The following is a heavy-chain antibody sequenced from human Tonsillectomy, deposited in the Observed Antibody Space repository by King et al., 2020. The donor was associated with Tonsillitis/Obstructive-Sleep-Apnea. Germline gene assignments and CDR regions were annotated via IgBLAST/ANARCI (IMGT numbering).Heavy chain of an antibody. J-gene: IGHJ4*02. CDR3: ARLSSTSWMEDY. V-gene: IGHV3-33*01. CDR2: IWYDGSNK. Sequence: VQLVESGGGVVQPGRSLRLSCAASGFTFSSYGMHWVRQAPGKGLEWVAVIWYDGSNKYYADSVKGRFTISRDNSKNTLYLQMNSLRAEDTAVYYCARLSSTSWMEDYWGQGTLSPSPQ. D-gene: IGHD2-2*01. CDR1: GFTFSSYG.